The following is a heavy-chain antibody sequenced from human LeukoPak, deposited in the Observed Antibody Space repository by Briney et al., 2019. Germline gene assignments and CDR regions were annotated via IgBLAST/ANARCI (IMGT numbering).Heavy chain of an antibody. CDR1: GFTFSSYW. J-gene: IGHJ4*02. CDR3: ARETHSGSYYTAADY. Sequence: GGSLRLSCAASGFTFSSYWMSWVRQAPGKGLEWVANIKEDESEKYYVDSVRGRFTISRDNAKNSLYLQMNSLRAEDTAVYYCARETHSGSYYTAADYWGQGTLVTVSS. V-gene: IGHV3-7*01. D-gene: IGHD1-26*01. CDR2: IKEDESEK.